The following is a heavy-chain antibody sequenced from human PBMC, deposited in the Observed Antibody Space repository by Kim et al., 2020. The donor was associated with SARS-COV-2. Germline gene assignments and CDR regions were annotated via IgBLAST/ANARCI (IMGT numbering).Heavy chain of an antibody. J-gene: IGHJ4*02. V-gene: IGHV3-30*01. D-gene: IGHD3-3*01. CDR3: ARRDFWSAYPFDY. Sequence: NYVDSVKGRFTISRDNSKNTIFLQMNGLTPDDTAVYYCARRDFWSAYPFDYWGQGTLVTVSS.